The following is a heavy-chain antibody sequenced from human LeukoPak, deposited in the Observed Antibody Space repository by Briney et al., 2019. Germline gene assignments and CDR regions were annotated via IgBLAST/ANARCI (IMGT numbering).Heavy chain of an antibody. CDR2: ISSSGSTI. J-gene: IGHJ6*02. V-gene: IGHV3-48*03. Sequence: GGSLRLSCAASGSTFSSYEMNWVRQAPGKGLEWVSYISSSGSTIYYADSVKGRFTISRDNAKNSLYLQMNSLRAEDTAVYYCARDLITMVRGASTYYYYYGMDVWGQGTTVTVSS. D-gene: IGHD3-10*01. CDR3: ARDLITMVRGASTYYYYYGMDV. CDR1: GSTFSSYE.